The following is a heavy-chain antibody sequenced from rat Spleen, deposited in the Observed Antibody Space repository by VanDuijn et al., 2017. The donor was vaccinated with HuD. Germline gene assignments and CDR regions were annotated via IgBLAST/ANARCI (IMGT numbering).Heavy chain of an antibody. CDR2: ISYEGSRT. D-gene: IGHD1-11*01. V-gene: IGHV5-22*01. Sequence: EVQLVESGGGLVQPGRSLKLSCAASGFTFSDYYMAWVRQAPKKGLEWVASISYEGSRTYYGDSVKGRFTISRDNAKSTLYLQMNSLQTEDTAIYFCTRTYGGYTSHWFAYWGQGTLVTVSS. CDR1: GFTFSDYY. CDR3: TRTYGGYTSHWFAY. J-gene: IGHJ3*01.